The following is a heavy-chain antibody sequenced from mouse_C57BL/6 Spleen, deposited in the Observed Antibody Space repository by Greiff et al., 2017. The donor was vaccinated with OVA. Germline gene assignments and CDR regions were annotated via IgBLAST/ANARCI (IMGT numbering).Heavy chain of an antibody. V-gene: IGHV1-15*01. CDR2: IDPETGGT. CDR1: GYTFTDYE. CDR3: TRGGYGNWAWFAY. J-gene: IGHJ3*01. D-gene: IGHD2-10*02. Sequence: VQLQQSGAELVRPGASVTLSCKASGYTFTDYEMHWVKQTPVHGLEWIGAIDPETGGTAYNQKFKGKAILTADKSSSTAYMELRSLTSEDSAVYYCTRGGYGNWAWFAYWGQGTLVTVSA.